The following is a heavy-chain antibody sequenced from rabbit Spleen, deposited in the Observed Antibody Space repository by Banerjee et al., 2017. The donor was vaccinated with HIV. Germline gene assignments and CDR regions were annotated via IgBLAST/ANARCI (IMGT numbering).Heavy chain of an antibody. Sequence: QEQLVESGGGLVQPGGSLALTCKASGVSLNKQYVMYWVRQAPGKGLEWIACIYTGSSTNIYYASWAKGRFTITKNTSLNTVTLQLNSLTAADTATYFCARSAGGSSGDGLNSWGPGTLVTVS. V-gene: IGHV1S45*01. D-gene: IGHD8-1*01. CDR3: ARSAGGSSGDGLNS. J-gene: IGHJ2*01. CDR2: IYTGSSTNI. CDR1: GVSLNKQYV.